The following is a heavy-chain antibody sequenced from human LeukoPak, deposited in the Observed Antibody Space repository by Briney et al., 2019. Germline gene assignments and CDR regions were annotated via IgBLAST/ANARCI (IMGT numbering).Heavy chain of an antibody. V-gene: IGHV3-23*01. CDR3: AKDLGRGYSGYDPEGLDY. Sequence: GGSLRLSCTTSGFTFGDYAMSWVRQAPGKGLEWVSAISGSGGSTYYADSVKGRFTISRDNSKNTLYLQMNSLRAEDTAVYYCAKDLGRGYSGYDPEGLDYWGQGTLVTVSS. CDR1: GFTFGDYA. D-gene: IGHD5-12*01. J-gene: IGHJ4*02. CDR2: ISGSGGST.